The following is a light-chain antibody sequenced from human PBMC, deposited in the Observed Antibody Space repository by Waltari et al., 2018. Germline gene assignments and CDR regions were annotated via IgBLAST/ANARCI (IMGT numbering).Light chain of an antibody. J-gene: IGKJ4*01. CDR1: RSVSRNY. V-gene: IGKV3-20*01. CDR2: GAS. Sequence: EIELTQSPGTLSLSPGEGATLYCRASRSVSRNYVAWYQQKTGQAPRLLIYGASSRATGIPDRFSGRGSGADFTLTISRLEPEDFAVYHCQQYGSSPLTFGGGTKVEIK. CDR3: QQYGSSPLT.